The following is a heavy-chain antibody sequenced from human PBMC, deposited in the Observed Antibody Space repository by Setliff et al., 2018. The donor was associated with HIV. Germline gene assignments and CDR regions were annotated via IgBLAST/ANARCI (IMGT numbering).Heavy chain of an antibody. CDR3: AGVPSADRDYSFDN. CDR2: IYTSGST. J-gene: IGHJ4*02. Sequence: SETLSLTCTVSGGSISSYYWSWIRQPAGKGLEWIGRIYTSGSTNYNPSLKSRVVISVDPSKNQFSLKLTSVTASDTAFYFCAGVPSADRDYSFDNWGPGTLVTAPQ. CDR1: GGSISSYY. V-gene: IGHV4-4*07.